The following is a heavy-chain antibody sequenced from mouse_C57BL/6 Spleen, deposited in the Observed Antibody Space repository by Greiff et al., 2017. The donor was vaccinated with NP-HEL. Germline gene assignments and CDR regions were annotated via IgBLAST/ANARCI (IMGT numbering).Heavy chain of an antibody. Sequence: EVQVVESGGDLVKPGGSLKLSCAASGFTFSSYGMSWVRQTPDKRLEWVATISSGGSYTYYPDSVKGRFTISRDNAKNTLYLQMSSLKSEDTAMYYCARHEDYGSSSRYFDVWGTGTTVTVSS. D-gene: IGHD1-1*01. J-gene: IGHJ1*03. V-gene: IGHV5-6*01. CDR1: GFTFSSYG. CDR2: ISSGGSYT. CDR3: ARHEDYGSSSRYFDV.